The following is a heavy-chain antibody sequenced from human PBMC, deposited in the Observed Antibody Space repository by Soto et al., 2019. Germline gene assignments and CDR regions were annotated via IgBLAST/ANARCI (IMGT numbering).Heavy chain of an antibody. CDR1: GGSISSDY. CDR3: ARMFTDYGDYLDY. J-gene: IGHJ4*02. D-gene: IGHD4-17*01. Sequence: SSETLSLTCTFSGGSISSDYWSWIRQPPGKGLEWIGYIYYSGSTNYNPSLKSRVTISVDTSKNQFSLKLSSVTAADTAVYYCARMFTDYGDYLDYWGQGTLVTVSS. CDR2: IYYSGST. V-gene: IGHV4-59*01.